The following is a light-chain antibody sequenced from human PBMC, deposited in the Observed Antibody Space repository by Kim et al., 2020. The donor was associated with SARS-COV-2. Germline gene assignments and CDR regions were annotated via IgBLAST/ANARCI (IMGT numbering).Light chain of an antibody. J-gene: IGKJ4*02. CDR1: QNINTW. Sequence: SVGDRVTITCRASQNINTWLAWYQQKPGKAPKLLIYAASSLQSGVPSRFSGSGSGTAFTLPIARLQPDDSATYYCQQENSFPPFTFGRGTKVDIK. CDR3: QQENSFPPFT. CDR2: AAS. V-gene: IGKV1-12*01.